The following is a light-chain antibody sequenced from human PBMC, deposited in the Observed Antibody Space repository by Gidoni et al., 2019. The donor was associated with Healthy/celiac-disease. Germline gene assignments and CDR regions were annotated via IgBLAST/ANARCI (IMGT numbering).Light chain of an antibody. CDR2: DVS. CDR3: CSYAGSYVV. J-gene: IGLJ2*01. V-gene: IGLV2-11*01. Sequence: QSALTQPRSVSGSPGQSVTISCTGTSSDVGGYNYVSWYPQHPGKAPTLMIYDVSKRPSGVPDRFSGSKSGNTASLTISGLQAEDEADYYCCSYAGSYVVFGGGTKLTVL. CDR1: SSDVGGYNY.